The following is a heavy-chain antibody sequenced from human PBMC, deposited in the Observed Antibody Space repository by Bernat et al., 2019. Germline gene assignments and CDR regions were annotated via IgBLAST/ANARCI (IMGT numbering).Heavy chain of an antibody. CDR2: INPYNGNT. V-gene: IGHV1-18*01. CDR3: AAAPSQVPAANIWFDP. D-gene: IGHD2-2*01. Sequence: QVQLLQSGTDVKKPGASLRVSCKASGYTFINYGITWVRQAPGQGLEWMGWINPYNGNTNYAQTVQGRVTMTTDTSTSTDYMEMPSLRSDDTAVYYCAAAPSQVPAANIWFDPWGQGTLVTVSS. J-gene: IGHJ5*01. CDR1: GYTFINYG.